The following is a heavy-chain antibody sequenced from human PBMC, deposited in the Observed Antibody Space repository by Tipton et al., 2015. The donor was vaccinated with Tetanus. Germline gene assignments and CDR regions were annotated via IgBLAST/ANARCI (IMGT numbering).Heavy chain of an antibody. V-gene: IGHV4-31*11. CDR2: IYYSGST. CDR3: ARVIAVAGLDY. CDR1: GGSISSGGYY. Sequence: TLSLTCAVYGGSISSGGYYWSWIRQHPGKGLEWIGYIYYSGSTYYNPSLKSRVTISVDTSKSQFSLKLSSVTAADTAVYYCARVIAVAGLDYWGQGTLVTVSS. J-gene: IGHJ4*02. D-gene: IGHD6-19*01.